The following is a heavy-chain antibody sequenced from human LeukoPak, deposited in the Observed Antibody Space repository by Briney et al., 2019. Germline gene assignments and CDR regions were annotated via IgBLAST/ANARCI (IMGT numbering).Heavy chain of an antibody. CDR1: GFTFSTYW. CDR2: IKQDGSEK. CDR3: ARSGYSSSPDVEVY. Sequence: GGSLRLSCAASGFTFSTYWMSWVRQAPGKGLEWVANIKQDGSEKYYVDSVKGRFTISRDNAKKSLYLQMHSLRADDTAVYYCARSGYSSSPDVEVYRGQGTLVSVSS. J-gene: IGHJ4*02. V-gene: IGHV3-7*01. D-gene: IGHD6-19*01.